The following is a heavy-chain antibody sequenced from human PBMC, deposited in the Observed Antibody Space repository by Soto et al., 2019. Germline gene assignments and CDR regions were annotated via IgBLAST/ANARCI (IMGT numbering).Heavy chain of an antibody. D-gene: IGHD4-17*01. CDR2: IYWDDDK. Sequence: QITLKESGPTLVKPTQTLTLTCTFSGFSLTTSGVGVGWIRQPPGKALEWLALIYWDDDKRYSTSLKSRLTITKDNSKNQVGLTMPNMDPADTATYFLAHGTATVTWWFYSGGRGTLVTVSS. J-gene: IGHJ5*01. CDR1: GFSLTTSGVG. CDR3: AHGTATVTWWFYS. V-gene: IGHV2-5*02.